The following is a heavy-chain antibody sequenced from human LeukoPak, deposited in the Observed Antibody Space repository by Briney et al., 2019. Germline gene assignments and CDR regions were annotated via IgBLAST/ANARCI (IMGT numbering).Heavy chain of an antibody. CDR2: IRSKTFGGTT. CDR3: TRYSGRTDY. CDR1: GFTFGTYA. J-gene: IGHJ4*02. D-gene: IGHD5-18*01. Sequence: GGSLRLSCTSSGFTFGTYAVSWFRQAPGKGLEWVAFIRSKTFGGTTEYAASVEGRFTISRDDSKSTAYLQMNSLKTEDTAVYYCTRYSGRTDYWGQGTLVTVSS. V-gene: IGHV3-49*03.